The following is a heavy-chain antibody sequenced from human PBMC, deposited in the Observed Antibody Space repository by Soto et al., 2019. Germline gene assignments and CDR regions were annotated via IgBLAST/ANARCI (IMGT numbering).Heavy chain of an antibody. CDR1: GYTFTSYG. Sequence: EASVKVSCKASGYTFTSYGISWVRQAPGQGLEWMGWISAYNGNTNYAQKLQGRVTMTTDTSTSTAYMELRSLRSDDTAVYYCARGGWYDILTGYYNTGDDPWGQGTLVTVSS. V-gene: IGHV1-18*01. D-gene: IGHD3-9*01. CDR2: ISAYNGNT. J-gene: IGHJ5*02. CDR3: ARGGWYDILTGYYNTGDDP.